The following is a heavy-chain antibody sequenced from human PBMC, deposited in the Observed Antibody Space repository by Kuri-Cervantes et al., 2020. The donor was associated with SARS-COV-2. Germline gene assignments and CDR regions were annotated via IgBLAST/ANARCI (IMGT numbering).Heavy chain of an antibody. Sequence: ASVKVFCKVSGYTLTELSMHWVRQAPGKGLEWLGGFDPEDGETIYAQKFQGRVTITTDESTSTAYMELSSLRSEDTAVYYCARCMWGRNPDYYYYMDVWGKGTTVTVSS. CDR3: ARCMWGRNPDYYYYMDV. D-gene: IGHD1-14*01. J-gene: IGHJ6*03. CDR2: FDPEDGET. V-gene: IGHV1-24*01. CDR1: GYTLTELS.